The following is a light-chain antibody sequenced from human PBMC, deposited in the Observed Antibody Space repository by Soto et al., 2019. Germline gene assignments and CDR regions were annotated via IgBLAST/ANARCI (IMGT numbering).Light chain of an antibody. V-gene: IGKV1-39*01. J-gene: IGKJ4*01. CDR2: AAS. CDR3: QQTHTTLLT. Sequence: IQMTQSPSSLSASVGDRVTITCRASQSISSYLNWYQQKPGKAPKLLIYAASSLQTGVPSRFSGSGSATDFTLTISSLQPEDFATYYCQQTHTTLLTFGGGTKVEIK. CDR1: QSISSY.